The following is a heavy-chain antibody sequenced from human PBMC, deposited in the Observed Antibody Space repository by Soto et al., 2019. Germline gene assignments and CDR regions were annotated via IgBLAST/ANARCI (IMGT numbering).Heavy chain of an antibody. CDR2: ISSSSSYI. D-gene: IGHD2-15*01. V-gene: IGHV3-21*01. Sequence: EVQLVESGGGLVKPGGSLRLSCAASGFTFSSYSMNWVRQAPGKGLEWVSSISSSSSYIYYADSVKGRFAISRDNAKNALYLKMNSLRAEDTAVYYCARDLVVAATAIDYWGQGPLVTV. CDR3: ARDLVVAATAIDY. J-gene: IGHJ4*02. CDR1: GFTFSSYS.